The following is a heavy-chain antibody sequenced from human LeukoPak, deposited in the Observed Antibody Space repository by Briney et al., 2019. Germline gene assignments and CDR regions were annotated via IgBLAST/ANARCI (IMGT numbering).Heavy chain of an antibody. J-gene: IGHJ4*02. CDR3: AREPLRYCSSCEGYFDY. CDR2: IKQDGSEK. V-gene: IGHV3-7*01. D-gene: IGHD2-2*01. Sequence: GGSLRLSCAASGFTFSSYWTSWVRQAPGKGLEWVANIKQDGSEKYYVDSVKGRFTISRDNAKNSLYLQMNSLRAEDTAVYYCAREPLRYCSSCEGYFDYWGQGTLVTVSS. CDR1: GFTFSSYW.